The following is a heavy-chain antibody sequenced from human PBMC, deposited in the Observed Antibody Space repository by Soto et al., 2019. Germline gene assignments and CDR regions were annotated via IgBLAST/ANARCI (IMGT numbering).Heavy chain of an antibody. CDR2: ISGSGGST. CDR3: AKAFSWDYYSGMDV. J-gene: IGHJ6*02. CDR1: GFTFSSYA. D-gene: IGHD6-13*01. Sequence: EVQLLESGGGLVQPGGSLRLSCAASGFTFSSYAMSWVRQAPGKGLEWVSAISGSGGSTYYAASVTGRFTISRDNSKNTLYLQMNSLRAEDTAVYYCAKAFSWDYYSGMDVWGQGTTVTVSS. V-gene: IGHV3-23*01.